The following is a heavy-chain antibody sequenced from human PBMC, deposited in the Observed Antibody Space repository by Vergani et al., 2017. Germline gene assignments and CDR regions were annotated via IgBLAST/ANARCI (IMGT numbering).Heavy chain of an antibody. Sequence: QVQLVQSGAEVKKPGSSVKVSCKASGGTFSSYTISWVRQAPGQGLEWMGRIIPVFGIANYAQKFQGRVTITADKSTSTAYMELSSLRSEDTAVYYCARAKAEYYYDSSGYTLDYWGQGTLVTVSS. J-gene: IGHJ4*02. CDR3: ARAKAEYYYDSSGYTLDY. V-gene: IGHV1-69*02. CDR2: IIPVFGIA. CDR1: GGTFSSYT. D-gene: IGHD3-22*01.